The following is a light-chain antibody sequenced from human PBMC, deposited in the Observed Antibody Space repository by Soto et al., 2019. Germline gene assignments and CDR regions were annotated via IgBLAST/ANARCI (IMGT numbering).Light chain of an antibody. J-gene: IGKJ2*01. CDR2: GAS. V-gene: IGKV1-39*01. CDR1: QDIAFY. Sequence: DIQMTQSPSSLSVSVGDRVTMSCRTSQDIAFYLNWYQQKPGKAPQLLIYGASNLQHGAPSRFSGSGSGTDFTLTITSLQPEDFATYFFQQNYYIPYTFGQGTKLEI. CDR3: QQNYYIPYT.